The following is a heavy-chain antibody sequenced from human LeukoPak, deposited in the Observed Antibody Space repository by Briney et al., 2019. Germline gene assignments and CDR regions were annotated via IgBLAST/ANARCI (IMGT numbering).Heavy chain of an antibody. CDR1: GGSFSGYY. Sequence: SETLSLTCAVYGGSFSGYYWSWIRQPPGKGLEWIGEINHSGSTNYNPSLKGRVTISVDTSKNQFSLKLSSVTAADTAVYYCARSIAADYWGQGTLVTVSS. CDR3: ARSIAADY. CDR2: INHSGST. J-gene: IGHJ4*02. V-gene: IGHV4-34*01. D-gene: IGHD6-6*01.